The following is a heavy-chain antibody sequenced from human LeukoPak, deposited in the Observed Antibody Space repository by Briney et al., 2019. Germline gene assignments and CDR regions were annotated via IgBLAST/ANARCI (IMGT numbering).Heavy chain of an antibody. J-gene: IGHJ5*02. CDR3: ARGSAITMIVVVIYGWFDP. CDR1: GYTFTSYY. D-gene: IGHD3-22*01. Sequence: ASVKVSCKASGYTFTSYYMHWVRQAPGQGLEWMGIINPGGGSTSYAQKFQGRVTMTRDTSTSTVYMELSSLRSEDTAVYYCARGSAITMIVVVIYGWFDPWGQGTLVTVSS. CDR2: INPGGGST. V-gene: IGHV1-46*01.